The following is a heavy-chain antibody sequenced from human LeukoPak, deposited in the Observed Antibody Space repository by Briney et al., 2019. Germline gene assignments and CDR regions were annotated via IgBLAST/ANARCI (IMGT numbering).Heavy chain of an antibody. V-gene: IGHV1-2*02. CDR1: GYTFTGYY. Sequence: ASVKVSCKASGYTFTGYYMHWGRQAPGQGLEWMGWINPNSGGTNYAQKFQGRVTMTRDTSISTAYMELSRLRSDDTAVYYCARVLVHYDILPGYSLPDYWGQGTLVTVSS. J-gene: IGHJ4*02. CDR3: ARVLVHYDILPGYSLPDY. CDR2: INPNSGGT. D-gene: IGHD3-9*01.